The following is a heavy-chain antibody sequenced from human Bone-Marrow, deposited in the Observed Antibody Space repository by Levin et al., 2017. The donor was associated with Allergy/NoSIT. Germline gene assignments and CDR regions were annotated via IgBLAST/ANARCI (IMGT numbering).Heavy chain of an antibody. CDR3: TTDRGPRYCSSSTCSFTL. Sequence: GGSLRLSCEGSGFTFSNGWVNAWMNWVRQAPGKGLEWVGRIKSSNDGGTTDFAAPVKGRFTISRDDSRNTLYLQMDRLKSEDTGVYYCTTDRGPRYCSSSTCSFTLWGQGTLVTVSS. CDR1: GFTFSNGWVNAW. V-gene: IGHV3-15*01. D-gene: IGHD2-2*01. CDR2: IKSSNDGGTT. J-gene: IGHJ4*02.